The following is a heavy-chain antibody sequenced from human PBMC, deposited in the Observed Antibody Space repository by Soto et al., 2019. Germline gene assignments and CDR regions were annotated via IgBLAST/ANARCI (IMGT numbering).Heavy chain of an antibody. D-gene: IGHD3-3*01. CDR1: GGTFSSYA. CDR3: ARDAIFGVVMSGRVDP. Sequence: QVQLVQSGAEVKKPGSSVKVSCKASGGTFSSYAISWVRQAPGQGLEWMGGIIPIFGTANYAQKFHGRVTITADESTSTAYMELSSLRSEDTAVYYCARDAIFGVVMSGRVDPWGQGTLVTVSS. CDR2: IIPIFGTA. V-gene: IGHV1-69*12. J-gene: IGHJ5*02.